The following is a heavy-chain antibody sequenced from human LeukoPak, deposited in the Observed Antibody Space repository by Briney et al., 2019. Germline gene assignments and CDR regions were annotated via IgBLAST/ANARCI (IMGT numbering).Heavy chain of an antibody. V-gene: IGHV3-23*01. Sequence: GESLKISFAASRFTFSSYAMSWVRQAPGKGLEWVSAISGSGGTTYNADSVKGRFTISRDNSKNTLYLQLNSLRAEDTAVYYCAKGAGNFDWSYHDYWGQGTLVTVSS. J-gene: IGHJ4*02. CDR2: ISGSGGTT. CDR3: AKGAGNFDWSYHDY. CDR1: RFTFSSYA. D-gene: IGHD3-9*01.